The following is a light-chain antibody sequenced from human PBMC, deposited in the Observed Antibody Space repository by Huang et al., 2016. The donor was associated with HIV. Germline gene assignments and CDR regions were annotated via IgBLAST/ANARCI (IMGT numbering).Light chain of an antibody. Sequence: IVLTQSPATLSWYPGERVTLSCRASQSGGNYIAWYQQHPGQSPRLLIYDTSHRATGTPVRFSGSGSGTDFTLTISSLEPEDFAVYYCQQRSSGVTFGGGTKVQVK. CDR3: QQRSSGVT. CDR2: DTS. CDR1: QSGGNY. V-gene: IGKV3-11*01. J-gene: IGKJ4*01.